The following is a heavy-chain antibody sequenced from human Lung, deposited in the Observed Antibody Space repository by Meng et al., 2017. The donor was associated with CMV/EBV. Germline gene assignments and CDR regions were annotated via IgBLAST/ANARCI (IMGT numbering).Heavy chain of an antibody. J-gene: IGHJ3*02. CDR1: GGTFNRYA. CDR2: VIPIMNAV. D-gene: IGHD3-10*01. CDR3: ARESRDDYGSGRPRADYALDI. V-gene: IGHV1-69*05. Sequence: SXXVSXKVSGGTFNRYAINWGRQAPGQGLDWMGGVIPIMNAVNYAQKFQGRVTIMTEVSTSKAYMEVTSLRFDYTAVYYCARESRDDYGSGRPRADYALDIWXQGTXVTVSS.